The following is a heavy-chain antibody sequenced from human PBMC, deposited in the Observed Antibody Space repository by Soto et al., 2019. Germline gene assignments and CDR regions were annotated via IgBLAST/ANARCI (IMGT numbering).Heavy chain of an antibody. CDR2: IWYDGSNK. Sequence: GGSLRLSCAASGFTFSSYGMHWVRQAPGKGLEWVAVIWYDGSNKYYADSVKGRFTISRDNSKNTLYLQTNSLRAEDTAVYYCAREEIRIFGVVRRWFDPWGQGTLVTVSS. D-gene: IGHD3-3*01. CDR1: GFTFSSYG. CDR3: AREEIRIFGVVRRWFDP. V-gene: IGHV3-33*01. J-gene: IGHJ5*02.